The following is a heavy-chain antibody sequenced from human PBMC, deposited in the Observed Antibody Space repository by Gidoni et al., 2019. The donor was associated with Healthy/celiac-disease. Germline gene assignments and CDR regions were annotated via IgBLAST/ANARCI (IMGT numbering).Heavy chain of an antibody. CDR1: GFTFSSYG. V-gene: IGHV3-30*18. D-gene: IGHD1-26*01. Sequence: QVQLVESGGGVVQPGRSLRLSCAAPGFTFSSYGMHWVRQAPGKGLEWVAVISYDGSNKYYADSVKGRFTISRDNSKNTLYLQMNSLRAEDTAVYYCAKDRWELRGVFDYWGQGTLVTVSS. CDR3: AKDRWELRGVFDY. J-gene: IGHJ4*02. CDR2: ISYDGSNK.